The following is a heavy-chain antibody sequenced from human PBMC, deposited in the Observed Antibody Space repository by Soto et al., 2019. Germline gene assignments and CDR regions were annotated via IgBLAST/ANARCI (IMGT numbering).Heavy chain of an antibody. Sequence: QVQLVQSGAEVKKPGSSVKVSCKASGGTFSSYAISWVRQAPGQGLEWMGGIIPIFGTANYAQKFQGRVTITADKSTSTAYMGLSSLRSEDKAVYYWANGEATVNKYAFDIWGQGTMVTVSS. J-gene: IGHJ3*02. CDR1: GGTFSSYA. D-gene: IGHD4-17*01. CDR3: ANGEATVNKYAFDI. V-gene: IGHV1-69*06. CDR2: IIPIFGTA.